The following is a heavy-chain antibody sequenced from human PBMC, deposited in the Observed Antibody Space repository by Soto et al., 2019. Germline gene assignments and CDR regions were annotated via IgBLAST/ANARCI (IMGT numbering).Heavy chain of an antibody. CDR3: ARDGIVVVPAAMRQNYYYYYMDV. CDR2: INPSGGST. Sequence: ASVKVSCKASGYTFTSYYMHWVRQAPGQGLEWMGIINPSGGSTSYAQKFQGRVAMTRDTSTSTVYMELSSLRSEDTAVYYCARDGIVVVPAAMRQNYYYYYMDVWGKGTTVTVSS. J-gene: IGHJ6*03. V-gene: IGHV1-46*03. D-gene: IGHD2-2*01. CDR1: GYTFTSYY.